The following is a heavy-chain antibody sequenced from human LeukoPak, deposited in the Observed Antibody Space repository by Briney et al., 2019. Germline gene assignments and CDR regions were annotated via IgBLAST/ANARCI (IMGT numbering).Heavy chain of an antibody. CDR1: GFTFSSYA. V-gene: IGHV3-23*01. J-gene: IGHJ3*02. CDR2: ISGSGGST. CDR3: VKAFPRGAFDM. Sequence: WGSLRLSCAASGFTFSSYAMNWVRQAPGKGLEWVSVISGSGGSTYYADSVKGRFTISRDNSKNTLYLQMNSLRAEDTAVYYCVKAFPRGAFDMWGQGTMVIVSS.